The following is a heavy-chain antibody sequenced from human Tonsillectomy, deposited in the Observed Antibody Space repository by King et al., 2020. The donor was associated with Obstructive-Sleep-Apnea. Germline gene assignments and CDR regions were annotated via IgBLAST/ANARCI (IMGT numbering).Heavy chain of an antibody. V-gene: IGHV4-30-4*01. D-gene: IGHD3-9*01. Sequence: VQLQESGPGLVKPSQTLSLTCTVSGGSISSGDYYWSWIRQPPGKGLEWIGYIFYSGSTYYNPSLKSRVTISLDTSKNQFSLKLSSVTAADTAVYYCARDPGLYFDWRQNAFDIWGQGTMVTVSS. CDR2: IFYSGST. CDR1: GGSISSGDYY. CDR3: ARDPGLYFDWRQNAFDI. J-gene: IGHJ3*02.